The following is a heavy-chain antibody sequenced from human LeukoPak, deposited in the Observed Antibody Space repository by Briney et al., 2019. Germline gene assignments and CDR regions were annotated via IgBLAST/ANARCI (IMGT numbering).Heavy chain of an antibody. CDR3: AESMLSNGDWFDP. D-gene: IGHD2-21*01. Sequence: SVKVSCKASGYTFTGYYMHWVRQAPGQGLEWMGRIIPILGIANYAQKFQGRVTITADKSTSTAYMELSSLRSEDTAVYYCAESMLSNGDWFDPWGQGTLVTVSS. CDR2: IIPILGIA. J-gene: IGHJ5*02. CDR1: GYTFTGYY. V-gene: IGHV1-69*02.